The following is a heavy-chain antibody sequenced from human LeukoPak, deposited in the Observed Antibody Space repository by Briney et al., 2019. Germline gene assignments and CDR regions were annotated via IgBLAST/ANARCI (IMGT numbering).Heavy chain of an antibody. J-gene: IGHJ4*02. V-gene: IGHV3-74*01. Sequence: GGSLRLSCAASGFTFSSHWMHWVRQAPGKGLVWVSHINNDGTSTSYADSVKGRFTISRDNAKNTVYLQMNSLRAEDTAVYYCARSSGGLDCWGQGTLVTVSS. CDR2: INNDGTST. CDR3: ARSSGGLDC. D-gene: IGHD3-16*01. CDR1: GFTFSSHW.